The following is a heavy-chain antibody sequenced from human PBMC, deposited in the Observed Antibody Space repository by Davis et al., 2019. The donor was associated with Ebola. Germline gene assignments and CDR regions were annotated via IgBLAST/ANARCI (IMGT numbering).Heavy chain of an antibody. V-gene: IGHV3-48*02. CDR2: ISSISSTI. J-gene: IGHJ6*02. Sequence: GESLKISCAASGFAFSLYSMNWVRQAPGKGLEWVSYISSISSTISYADSVKGRFTISRDNVKNSLYLQLNSLRDEDTGVYYCARDRNDYTSYHYFYGMDVWGQGTTVSVSS. CDR3: ARDRNDYTSYHYFYGMDV. D-gene: IGHD4-11*01. CDR1: GFAFSLYS.